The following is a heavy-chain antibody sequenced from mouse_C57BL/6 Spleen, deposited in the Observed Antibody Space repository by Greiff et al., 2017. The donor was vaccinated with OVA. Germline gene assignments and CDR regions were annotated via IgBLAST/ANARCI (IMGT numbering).Heavy chain of an antibody. D-gene: IGHD1-1*01. Sequence: VQLQQPGAELVKPGASVKLSCKASGYTFTSYWMQWVKQRPGQGLEWIGEIDPSDSYTNYNQKFKGKATLTVDTSSSTAYMQLSSLTSEDSAVYYCAFYGSRDYWGQGTTLTVSS. CDR2: IDPSDSYT. CDR1: GYTFTSYW. J-gene: IGHJ2*01. CDR3: AFYGSRDY. V-gene: IGHV1-50*01.